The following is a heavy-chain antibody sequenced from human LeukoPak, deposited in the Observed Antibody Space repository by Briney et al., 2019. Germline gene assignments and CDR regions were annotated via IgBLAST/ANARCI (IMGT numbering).Heavy chain of an antibody. V-gene: IGHV3-30*02. Sequence: GGSLSLSCAASGFTFSSYGMHWVRQASGKGLEWVAFIRYDGSNKYYADSVKGRFTISRDNSKNTLYLQMNSLRAEDTAVYYCAKAKPTTVVTPLYFDYWGQGTLVTVSS. D-gene: IGHD4-23*01. CDR2: IRYDGSNK. J-gene: IGHJ4*02. CDR3: AKAKPTTVVTPLYFDY. CDR1: GFTFSSYG.